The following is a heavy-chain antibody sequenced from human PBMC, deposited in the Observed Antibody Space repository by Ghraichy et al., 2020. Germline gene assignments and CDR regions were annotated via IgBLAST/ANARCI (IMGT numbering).Heavy chain of an antibody. V-gene: IGHV4-39*01. CDR3: ASATWIQLWFVGRYFDY. CDR2: IYYSGST. J-gene: IGHJ4*02. D-gene: IGHD5-18*01. Sequence: SETLSLTCTVSGGSISSSSYYWGWIRQPPGKGLEWIGSIYYSGSTYYNPSLKSRVTISVDTSKNQFSLKLSSVTAADTAVYYCASATWIQLWFVGRYFDYWGQGTLVTVSS. CDR1: GGSISSSSYY.